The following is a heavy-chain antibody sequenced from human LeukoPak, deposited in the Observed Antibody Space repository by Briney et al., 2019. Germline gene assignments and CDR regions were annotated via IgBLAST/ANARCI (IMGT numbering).Heavy chain of an antibody. CDR2: ISSSGSTI. CDR1: GFTFSDYC. CDR3: ARESIAVAGYYYYYMDV. V-gene: IGHV3-11*04. D-gene: IGHD6-19*01. Sequence: PGGSLRLSCAASGFTFSDYCMSWIRQAPGKGLEWVSYISSSGSTIYYADSVKGRFTISRDNAKNSLYLQMNSLRAEDTAVYYCARESIAVAGYYYYYMDVWGKGTTVTVSS. J-gene: IGHJ6*03.